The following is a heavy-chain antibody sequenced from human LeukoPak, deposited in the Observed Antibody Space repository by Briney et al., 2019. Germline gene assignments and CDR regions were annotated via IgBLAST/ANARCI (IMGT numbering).Heavy chain of an antibody. D-gene: IGHD6-19*01. J-gene: IGHJ4*02. CDR3: SRGSGWLSVY. V-gene: IGHV3-49*03. Sequence: GGSLRLSCTGSGFTFGDYLMSWFRQAPGKGLEWIGFISGGTTEYAASVKGRFTISRDDSTSIAYLQMNSLTTEDTAVYYCSRGSGWLSVYWGQGTLVTVSP. CDR2: ISGGTT. CDR1: GFTFGDYL.